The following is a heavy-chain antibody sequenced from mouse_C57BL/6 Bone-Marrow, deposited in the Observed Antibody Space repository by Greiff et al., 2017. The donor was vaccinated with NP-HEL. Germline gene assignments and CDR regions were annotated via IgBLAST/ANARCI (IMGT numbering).Heavy chain of an antibody. CDR3: AREAPLYYGNPYYYAMDY. Sequence: EVQLQQSGPGLVKPSQSLSLTCSVTGYSITSGYYWNLIRQFPGNKLEWMGYISYDGSNNYNPSLKNRISITRDTSKNQFFLKLNSVTTADTATYYCAREAPLYYGNPYYYAMDYWGQGTSVTVSS. V-gene: IGHV3-6*01. D-gene: IGHD2-1*01. J-gene: IGHJ4*01. CDR1: GYSITSGYY. CDR2: ISYDGSN.